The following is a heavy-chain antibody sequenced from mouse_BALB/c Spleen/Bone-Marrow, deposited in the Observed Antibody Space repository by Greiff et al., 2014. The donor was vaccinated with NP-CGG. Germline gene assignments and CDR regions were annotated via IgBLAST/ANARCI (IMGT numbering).Heavy chain of an antibody. J-gene: IGHJ4*01. V-gene: IGHV5-4*02. CDR1: GFTFSDFY. Sequence: EVQLQESGGGLVKPGGSLKLSCAASGFTFSDFYMFWFRQTPEKRLEWVATISDGGTYTYYPDSVKGRFTISRDNANNNLYLQMSRLKSEDTDIYYCARSGERYGAIDVWGQGTSVTVSS. CDR3: ARSGERYGAIDV. CDR2: ISDGGTYT. D-gene: IGHD1-1*02.